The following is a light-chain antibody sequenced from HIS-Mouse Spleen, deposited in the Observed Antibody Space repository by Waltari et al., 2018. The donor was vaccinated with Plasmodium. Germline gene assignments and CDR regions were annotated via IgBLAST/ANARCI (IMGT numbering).Light chain of an antibody. CDR3: QQYDNLPYT. Sequence: DIQMTQSPSSLSASVGDRVTITCQASQDISNYLNWYQQKTGKAPKLLIYDASNLETVVPSRFSGSGSGTDVTFTISSLQPEDIATYDCQQYDNLPYTFGQGTKLEIK. CDR2: DAS. CDR1: QDISNY. V-gene: IGKV1-33*01. J-gene: IGKJ2*01.